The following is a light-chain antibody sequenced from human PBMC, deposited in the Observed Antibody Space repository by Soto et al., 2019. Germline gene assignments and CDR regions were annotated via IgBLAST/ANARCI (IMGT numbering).Light chain of an antibody. CDR2: DAS. CDR1: QNVSNY. J-gene: IGKJ3*01. CDR3: QQRTNWLT. Sequence: EIVLTQSPATLSLSPGERATLSCRASQNVSNYLAWYQQKPGQAPRLLIYDASNRATGIPARFSGSGSRKDFTLTISRLEHEDFAVYYCQQRTNWLTFGPGTKVDIK. V-gene: IGKV3-11*01.